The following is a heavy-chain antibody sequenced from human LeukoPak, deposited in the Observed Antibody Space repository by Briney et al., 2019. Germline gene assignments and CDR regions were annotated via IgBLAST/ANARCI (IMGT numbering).Heavy chain of an antibody. Sequence: PGGSLRLSCAASGFTFTTYWMHWVRQAPGKGLVWVSHINSDGSITSYADSVKGRFTISRDNAKNTLYLQMNSLRAEDTAVYYCARDSMTTVTKDWGQGTLVTVSS. J-gene: IGHJ4*02. D-gene: IGHD4-17*01. CDR1: GFTFTTYW. CDR2: INSDGSIT. CDR3: ARDSMTTVTKD. V-gene: IGHV3-74*01.